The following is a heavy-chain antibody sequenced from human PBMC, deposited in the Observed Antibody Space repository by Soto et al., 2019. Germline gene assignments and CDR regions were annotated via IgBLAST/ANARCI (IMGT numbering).Heavy chain of an antibody. V-gene: IGHV4-39*01. J-gene: IGHJ6*02. CDR3: ARLVWAAGNSVMAV. CDR2: IYYSGST. D-gene: IGHD6-13*01. Sequence: PPGKGLEWIGSIYYSGSTYYNPSLKSRVTISVDTSKNQFSLKLSSVTAADTAVYYCARLVWAAGNSVMAVWGQGTTVTV.